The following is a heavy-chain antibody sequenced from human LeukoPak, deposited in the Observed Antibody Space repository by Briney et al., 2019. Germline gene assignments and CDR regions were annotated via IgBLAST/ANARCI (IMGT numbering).Heavy chain of an antibody. CDR3: ARIAVAGYFFDY. D-gene: IGHD6-19*01. Sequence: SGPALVKPTQTLTLTCTFSGFSLSTSGMCVSWIRQPPGKALEWLARIDWDDDKYYSTSLKTRPTISKDTSKNQVVLTMTNMDPVDTATYYCARIAVAGYFFDYWGQGILVTVSS. J-gene: IGHJ4*02. CDR1: GFSLSTSGMC. CDR2: IDWDDDK. V-gene: IGHV2-70*11.